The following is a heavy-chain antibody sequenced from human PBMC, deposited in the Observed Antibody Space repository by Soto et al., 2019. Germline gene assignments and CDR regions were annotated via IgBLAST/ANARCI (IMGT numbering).Heavy chain of an antibody. CDR2: INHSGST. V-gene: IGHV4-34*01. J-gene: IGHJ4*02. Sequence: SETLSLTCAVYGGSLGGYYGRWIRQPPGKGLEWIGEINHSGSTNYNPSLKSRVTISVDTSKNQFSLKLSSVTAADTAVYYCARGRDIAVAGTKPTNYFDYWGQGTLVTVSS. CDR3: ARGRDIAVAGTKPTNYFDY. CDR1: GGSLGGYY. D-gene: IGHD6-19*01.